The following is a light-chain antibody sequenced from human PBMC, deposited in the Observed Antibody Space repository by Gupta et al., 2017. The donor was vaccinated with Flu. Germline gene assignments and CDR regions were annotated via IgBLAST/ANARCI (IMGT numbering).Light chain of an antibody. CDR3: QQYNSPFIFT. Sequence: DIQMTQSPSTLSASVGDRVTITCRASQSISSWLAWYQQKPGKAPKLLIYKASSLESGVPSRFSGSGSGTEFTLTISSLQPDDFATYYCQQYNSPFIFTFGPGTKVDIK. V-gene: IGKV1-5*03. J-gene: IGKJ3*01. CDR1: QSISSW. CDR2: KAS.